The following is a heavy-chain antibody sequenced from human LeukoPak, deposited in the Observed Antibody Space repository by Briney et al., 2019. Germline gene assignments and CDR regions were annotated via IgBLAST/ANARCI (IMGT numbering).Heavy chain of an antibody. V-gene: IGHV1-69*13. CDR2: IIPIFGTA. CDR3: ARAFGLRRGYSGYDRYYGMDV. J-gene: IGHJ6*02. Sequence: EATLKVSCTASGGTFSSYAISWVRQAPGQGLEWMGGIIPIFGTANYAQKFQGRVTITADESTSTAYMELSSLRSEDTAVYYCARAFGLRRGYSGYDRYYGMDVWGQGTTVTVSS. D-gene: IGHD5-12*01. CDR1: GGTFSSYA.